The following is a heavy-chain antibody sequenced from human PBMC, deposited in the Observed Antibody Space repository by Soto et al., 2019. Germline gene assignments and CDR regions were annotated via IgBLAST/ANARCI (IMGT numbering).Heavy chain of an antibody. Sequence: ASVKVSCKASGYIFTAYSMHWVRQAPGQGLEWMGVVNPSGGSTNYAQKFQGRITMTRDTSTSTVYMDLSSLTSEDTAVYYCAREDNCSDGICYSEYFQRWGQGTLVTVSS. CDR2: VNPSGGST. CDR1: GYIFTAYS. V-gene: IGHV1-46*01. J-gene: IGHJ1*01. CDR3: AREDNCSDGICYSEYFQR. D-gene: IGHD2-15*01.